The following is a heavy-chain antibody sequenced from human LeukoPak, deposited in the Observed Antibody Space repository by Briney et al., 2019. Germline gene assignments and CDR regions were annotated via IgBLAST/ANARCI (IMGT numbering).Heavy chain of an antibody. CDR2: IYYSGST. D-gene: IGHD3-3*01. J-gene: IGHJ3*02. CDR1: GGSISSYY. CDR3: ASSYYDFWSGYQSWAFDI. Sequence: SETLSLTCTVSGGSISSYYWSWIRQPPGKGLEWIGYIYYSGSTNYNPSLKSRVTISVDTSKNQFSLKLSSVTAADTAVYYCASSYYDFWSGYQSWAFDIWGQGTMVTVSS. V-gene: IGHV4-59*08.